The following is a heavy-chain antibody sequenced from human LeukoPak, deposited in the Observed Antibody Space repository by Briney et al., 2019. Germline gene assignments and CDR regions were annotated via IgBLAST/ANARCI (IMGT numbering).Heavy chain of an antibody. Sequence: GGSLRLSCAASGFTFSNYGIHWVRQAPGKGLEWVALIRNDGTNKYYADPVKGRFTISRDNSKNTLYLQMSSLRAEDTALYYCARDQHDYGDYWGQGTLVSVSS. J-gene: IGHJ4*02. V-gene: IGHV3-30*02. CDR3: ARDQHDYGDY. CDR1: GFTFSNYG. CDR2: IRNDGTNK.